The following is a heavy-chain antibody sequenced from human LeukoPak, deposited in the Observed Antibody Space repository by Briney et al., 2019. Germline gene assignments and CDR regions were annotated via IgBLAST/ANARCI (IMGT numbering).Heavy chain of an antibody. D-gene: IGHD5-12*01. Sequence: GGSLRLSCAASGFTFSSYAMHWVRQAPGKGLEWVAVISYEGSNKYYADSVKGRFTISRDNSKNTLYLQMNSLRAEDTAVYYCARDRAYSGYDYVFAYWGQGTLVTVSS. CDR1: GFTFSSYA. J-gene: IGHJ4*02. CDR3: ARDRAYSGYDYVFAY. V-gene: IGHV3-30*04. CDR2: ISYEGSNK.